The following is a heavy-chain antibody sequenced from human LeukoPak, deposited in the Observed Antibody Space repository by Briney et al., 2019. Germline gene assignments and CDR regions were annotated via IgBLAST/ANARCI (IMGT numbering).Heavy chain of an antibody. D-gene: IGHD6-13*01. CDR1: GFTFSSYG. CDR3: ASAAGPFDN. J-gene: IGHJ4*02. CDR2: IWFDGTNK. Sequence: GGSLRLSCVASGFTFSSYGMHWVRQAPGKGPEWVAVIWFDGTNKYYADSVKGRFTISRDNSKNTLYLEMNSLRAEDTAVYYCASAAGPFDNWGQGTLVTVSS. V-gene: IGHV3-33*01.